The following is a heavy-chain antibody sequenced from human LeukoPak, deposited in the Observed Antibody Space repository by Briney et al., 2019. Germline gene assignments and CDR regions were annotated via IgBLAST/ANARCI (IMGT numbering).Heavy chain of an antibody. D-gene: IGHD6-6*01. CDR2: INPSGGST. CDR3: ARSSSSRDAFDI. Sequence: ASVKVSCKASGYTFTSYYMHWVRQAPGQGLEWMGIINPSGGSTSYAQKFQGRVTMTRDMSTSTGYMELSSLRSEDTAVYYCARSSSSRDAFDIWGQGTMVTVSS. CDR1: GYTFTSYY. V-gene: IGHV1-46*01. J-gene: IGHJ3*02.